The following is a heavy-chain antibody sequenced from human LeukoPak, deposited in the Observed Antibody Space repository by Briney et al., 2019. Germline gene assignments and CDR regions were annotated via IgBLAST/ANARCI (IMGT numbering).Heavy chain of an antibody. Sequence: GGSLRLSCAAAGFTFSSCWMHWVRQPPGKGLVWVSRIKSDGSVTDYADSVKGRFTISRDNAKNTLYLQMNSLRAEDTALYYCVRDFGWNDERYFDSWGQGTLVTVSS. J-gene: IGHJ4*02. CDR3: VRDFGWNDERYFDS. V-gene: IGHV3-74*01. D-gene: IGHD1-1*01. CDR1: GFTFSSCW. CDR2: IKSDGSVT.